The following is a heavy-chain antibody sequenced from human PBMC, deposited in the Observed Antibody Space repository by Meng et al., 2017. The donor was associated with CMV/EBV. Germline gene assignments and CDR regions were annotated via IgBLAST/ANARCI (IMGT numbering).Heavy chain of an antibody. Sequence: GESLTISCAASGFTFSSYWMSWVRQAPGKGLEWVANIKQDGSEKYYVDSVKGRFTISRDNAKNSLYLQMNSLRAEDTAVYYCARAEGGDYFDYWGQGTLVTVSS. CDR1: GFTFSSYW. V-gene: IGHV3-7*01. CDR2: IKQDGSEK. J-gene: IGHJ4*02. CDR3: ARAEGGDYFDY. D-gene: IGHD1-14*01.